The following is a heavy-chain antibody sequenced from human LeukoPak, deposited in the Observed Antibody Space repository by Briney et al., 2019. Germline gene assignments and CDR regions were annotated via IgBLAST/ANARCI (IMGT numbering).Heavy chain of an antibody. CDR1: GFTFSSYE. D-gene: IGHD4-17*01. CDR2: INSDGSST. Sequence: PGGSLRLSCAASGFTFSSYEMNWVRQAPGKGLVWVSRINSDGSSTSYADSVKGRFTISRDNAKNTLYLQMNSLRAEDTAVYYCARVSPNTVTTLQYFDYWGQGTLVTVSS. V-gene: IGHV3-74*01. CDR3: ARVSPNTVTTLQYFDY. J-gene: IGHJ4*02.